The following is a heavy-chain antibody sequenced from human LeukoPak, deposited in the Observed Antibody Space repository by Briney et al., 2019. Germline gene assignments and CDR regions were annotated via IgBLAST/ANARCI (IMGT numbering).Heavy chain of an antibody. V-gene: IGHV3-30*18. Sequence: GGSLRLSCAASGFTFSSYGMHWVRQAPGKGLEWVAAIAYDGTNKNDADSVKGRFTISRDNSKNTLSLQMNSLRAEDTAVYYCAKGGRAAADRNFDLWGRGTLVTVSS. D-gene: IGHD6-13*01. J-gene: IGHJ2*01. CDR1: GFTFSSYG. CDR3: AKGGRAAADRNFDL. CDR2: IAYDGTNK.